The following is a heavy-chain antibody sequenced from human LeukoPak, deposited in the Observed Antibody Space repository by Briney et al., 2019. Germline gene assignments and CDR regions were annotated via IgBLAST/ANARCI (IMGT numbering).Heavy chain of an antibody. CDR3: ARVPRGYSGYDFDY. CDR1: GFTFSSYA. V-gene: IGHV3-30*04. CDR2: ISYDGSNK. Sequence: GGSLRLSCAASGFTFSSYAMHWVRQAPGKGLEWVAVISYDGSNKYYADSVKGRFTISRDNSKNTLYLQMNSLRAEDTAVYYCARVPRGYSGYDFDYWGQGTLVTVS. D-gene: IGHD5-12*01. J-gene: IGHJ4*02.